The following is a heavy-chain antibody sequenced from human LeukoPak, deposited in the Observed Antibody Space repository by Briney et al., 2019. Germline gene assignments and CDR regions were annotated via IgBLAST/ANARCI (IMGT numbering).Heavy chain of an antibody. CDR3: ARERPHTFYFDY. CDR2: IKDSGTT. D-gene: IGHD3-16*01. J-gene: IGHJ4*02. V-gene: IGHV1-46*01. Sequence: ASVKVSCKASGSSYTTYHIHWVRPAPGQGLEWVGIIKDSGTTIYPQKFQGRGTMTRDTSTSKVYMEVSSLRSEDTAVYYCARERPHTFYFDYWGQGTLVTVSS. CDR1: GSSYTTYH.